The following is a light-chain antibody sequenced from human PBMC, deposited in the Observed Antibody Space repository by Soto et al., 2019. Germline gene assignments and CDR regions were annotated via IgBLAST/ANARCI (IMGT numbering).Light chain of an antibody. J-gene: IGKJ1*01. CDR2: GAS. V-gene: IGKV3-20*01. CDR1: QSVSSNF. CDR3: QQYGSSGT. Sequence: EIVLTQSPGTLSLSPGERATLSCRASQSVSSNFLAWYQQKRGQPPRLLIYGASNRATGIPDRFSGSGSGTDFTLTISRLEPEDFAVYYCQQYGSSGTFGQGTKVDIK.